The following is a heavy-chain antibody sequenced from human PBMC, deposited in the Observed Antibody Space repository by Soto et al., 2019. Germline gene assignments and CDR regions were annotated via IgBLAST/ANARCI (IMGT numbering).Heavy chain of an antibody. J-gene: IGHJ5*02. V-gene: IGHV4-39*01. D-gene: IGHD2-15*01. CDR3: SRLTSRISAASHGRSTGLVT. Sequence: QLQLQESGPGLVKPSETLSLTCTVSGGSVSSSNCFWGWIRQPPGKGLEWIGDISHTGTNYYNPSLKSRVTIHVEPSTEQFSLRLTSVNAADTAIYYCSRLTSRISAASHGRSTGLVTWGPGTLVSVSS. CDR2: ISHTGTN. CDR1: GGSVSSSNCF.